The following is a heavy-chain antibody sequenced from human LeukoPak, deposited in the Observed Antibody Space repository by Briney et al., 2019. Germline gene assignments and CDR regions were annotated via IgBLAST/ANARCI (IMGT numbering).Heavy chain of an antibody. CDR3: ARSFSGRGDAFDI. CDR1: GGSFSDYY. Sequence: SETLSLTCAVYGGSFSDYYWSWIRQPPGKGLEWIGEINHSGSTNYNPSLKSRVTMSVDTSKNQFSLKLSSVTAADTAVYYCARSFSGRGDAFDIWGQGTMVTVSS. D-gene: IGHD6-19*01. V-gene: IGHV4-34*01. CDR2: INHSGST. J-gene: IGHJ3*02.